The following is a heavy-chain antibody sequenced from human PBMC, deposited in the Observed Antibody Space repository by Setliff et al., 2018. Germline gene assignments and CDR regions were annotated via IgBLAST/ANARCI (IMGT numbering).Heavy chain of an antibody. CDR2: IYYSGST. CDR1: GGSISSGDYY. V-gene: IGHV4-30-4*08. J-gene: IGHJ5*02. D-gene: IGHD3-10*01. Sequence: PSETLSLTCTVSGGSISSGDYYWSWIRQPPGKGLEWIGYIYYSGSTYYNPSLKSRVTISVDTSKNQFSLKLGSVTAADTAVYYCARVGPYYYGSGSSWGQGTLVTVSS. CDR3: ARVGPYYYGSGSS.